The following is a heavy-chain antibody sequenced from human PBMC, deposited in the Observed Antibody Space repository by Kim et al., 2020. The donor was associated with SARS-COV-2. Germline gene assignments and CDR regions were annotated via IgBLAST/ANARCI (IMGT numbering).Heavy chain of an antibody. D-gene: IGHD6-19*01. J-gene: IGHJ5*02. CDR3: ARALSSAVAGVILGWFDP. V-gene: IGHV3-66*01. Sequence: KGKSTIPRDNSKNTLYLQMNSLRAEDTAVYYCARALSSAVAGVILGWFDPWGQGTLVTVSS.